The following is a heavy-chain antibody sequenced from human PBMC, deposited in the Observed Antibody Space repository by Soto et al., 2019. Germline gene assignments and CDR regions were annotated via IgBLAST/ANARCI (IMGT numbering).Heavy chain of an antibody. CDR3: ARDKVAAAGFKGWFDP. CDR2: IIPIFGTA. D-gene: IGHD6-13*01. V-gene: IGHV1-69*06. J-gene: IGHJ5*02. Sequence: SGKVSCKASGGTFSSYAISWVRQAPGQGLEWMGGIIPIFGTANYAQKFQGRVTITADKSTSTAYMELSSLRSEDTAVYYCARDKVAAAGFKGWFDPWGQGTLVTVCS. CDR1: GGTFSSYA.